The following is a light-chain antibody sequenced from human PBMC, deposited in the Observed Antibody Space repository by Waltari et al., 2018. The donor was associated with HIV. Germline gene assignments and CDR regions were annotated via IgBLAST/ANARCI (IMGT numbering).Light chain of an antibody. Sequence: QSALTQPASVSGSPGQSITISCTGTTSDVGGYNSVSWYQQHPAKAPKIVILDVSNRPSGISNSFSGSKSGNTASLTISWLQAEDEAYYYCSSYTSSDTVVFGGGTKVTVL. CDR3: SSYTSSDTVV. J-gene: IGLJ2*01. V-gene: IGLV2-14*03. CDR2: DVS. CDR1: TSDVGGYNS.